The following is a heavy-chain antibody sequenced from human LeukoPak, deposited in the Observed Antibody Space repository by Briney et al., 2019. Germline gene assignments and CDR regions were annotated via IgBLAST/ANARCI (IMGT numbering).Heavy chain of an antibody. J-gene: IGHJ2*01. CDR2: IYYSGST. Sequence: PSQTLSLTCTVSGVSISSGGYYWSWIRQHPGKGLEWIGDIYYSGSTYYNPSLKSRVTISVDTSKNQFSLKLSSVTAADTAVYYCAREIFRSHRKSGYCDLWGRGTLVTVSS. CDR3: AREIFRSHRKSGYCDL. V-gene: IGHV4-31*03. D-gene: IGHD3-9*01. CDR1: GVSISSGGYY.